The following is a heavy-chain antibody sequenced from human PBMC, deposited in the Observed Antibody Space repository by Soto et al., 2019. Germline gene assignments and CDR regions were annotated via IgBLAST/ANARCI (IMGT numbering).Heavy chain of an antibody. J-gene: IGHJ4*02. D-gene: IGHD6-6*01. CDR3: AKDPYSTSSPLVS. V-gene: IGHV3-30*18. Sequence: PGGSLRLSCATSGFSFSTYGMHWVRQAPGKGLEWVAVISYDGSDKYYADSVKGRFTISRDNSKNTLYVQMNSLRVDDTAVYYCAKDPYSTSSPLVSWGQGT. CDR2: ISYDGSDK. CDR1: GFSFSTYG.